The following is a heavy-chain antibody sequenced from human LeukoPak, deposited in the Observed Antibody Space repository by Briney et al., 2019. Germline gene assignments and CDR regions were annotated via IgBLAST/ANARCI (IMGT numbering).Heavy chain of an antibody. V-gene: IGHV4-39*07. CDR2: INHSGST. J-gene: IGHJ6*03. CDR1: GGSISSGSYY. Sequence: KPSETLSLTCTVSGGSISSGSYYWSWIRQPPGKGLEWIGEINHSGSTNYNPSLKSRVTISVDTSKNQFSLKLSSVTAADTAVYYCTRGWIQLEYYYYYYMDVWGKGTTVTVSS. CDR3: TRGWIQLEYYYYYYMDV. D-gene: IGHD5-18*01.